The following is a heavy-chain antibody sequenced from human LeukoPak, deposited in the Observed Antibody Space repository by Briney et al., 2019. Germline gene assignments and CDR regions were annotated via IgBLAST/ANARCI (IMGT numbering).Heavy chain of an antibody. J-gene: IGHJ4*02. CDR3: ARHGGSYSFDY. D-gene: IGHD1-26*01. CDR2: VCSSGST. V-gene: IGHV4-59*08. Sequence: SETLSLTCTVSGGSISRYCWSWLRLPPGKGLEWIGYVCSSGSTTYTTSLKSRVTISGDTSKNQFSLNLNSVTAADTAVYYCARHGGSYSFDYWGQGTLVTVSS. CDR1: GGSISRYC.